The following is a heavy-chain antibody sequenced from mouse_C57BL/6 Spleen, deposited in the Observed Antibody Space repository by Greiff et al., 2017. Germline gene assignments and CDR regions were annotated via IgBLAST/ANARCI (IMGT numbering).Heavy chain of an antibody. CDR2: IYPGDGDT. J-gene: IGHJ4*01. CDR1: GYAFSSYW. D-gene: IGHD3-3*01. V-gene: IGHV1-80*01. Sequence: VQRVESGAELVKPGASVKISCKASGYAFSSYWMNWVKQRPGKGLEWIGQIYPGDGDTNYNGKFKGKATLTADKSSSTAYMQLSSLTSEDSAVYFCARRGPNYAMDYWGQGTSVTVSS. CDR3: ARRGPNYAMDY.